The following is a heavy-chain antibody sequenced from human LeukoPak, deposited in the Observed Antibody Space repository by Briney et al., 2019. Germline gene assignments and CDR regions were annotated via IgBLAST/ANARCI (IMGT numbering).Heavy chain of an antibody. J-gene: IGHJ4*02. CDR1: GGSISTYY. CDR2: VYYTGST. CDR3: ARGDCSGGSCYEGRYYFDY. Sequence: SETLSLTCTVSGGSISTYYWSWIRQPPGKGLEWIGYVYYTGSTDYNPSLKSRVAISVDTSKNQFSLKLNSVTAADTVMYYCARGDCSGGSCYEGRYYFDYWGQGTLVTVSS. V-gene: IGHV4-59*01. D-gene: IGHD2-15*01.